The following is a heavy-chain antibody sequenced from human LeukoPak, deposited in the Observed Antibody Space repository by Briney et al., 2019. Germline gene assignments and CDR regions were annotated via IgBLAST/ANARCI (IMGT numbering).Heavy chain of an antibody. CDR1: GFTFGDYA. Sequence: GGSLRLSCSASGFTFGDYAMSWVRQAPGKGLEWVGFIRSKAYGCTTEYAASVKGRFTISRDDSKSIAYLQMNSLKTEDTAVYYCTRVPYCSSTSCYRGWFDPWGQGTLVTVSS. CDR3: TRVPYCSSTSCYRGWFDP. V-gene: IGHV3-49*04. J-gene: IGHJ5*02. D-gene: IGHD2-2*01. CDR2: IRSKAYGCTT.